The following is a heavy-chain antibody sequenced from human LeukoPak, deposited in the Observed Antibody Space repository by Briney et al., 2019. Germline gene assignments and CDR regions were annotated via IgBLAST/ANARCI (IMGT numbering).Heavy chain of an antibody. J-gene: IGHJ4*02. CDR2: LSGGGAGT. CDR1: GFTFSGDY. Sequence: GGSLRLSCAASGFTFSGDYMSWIRQAPGKGLEWVSGLSGGGAGTYYADSVKGRFTISRDNSKNMLYLQMNSLRAEDTAVYYCAKIAGDTSGFDYWGQGALVTVS. D-gene: IGHD1-26*01. CDR3: AKIAGDTSGFDY. V-gene: IGHV3-23*01.